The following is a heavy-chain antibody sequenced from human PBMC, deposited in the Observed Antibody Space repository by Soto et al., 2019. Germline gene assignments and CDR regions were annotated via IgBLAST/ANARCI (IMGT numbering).Heavy chain of an antibody. D-gene: IGHD6-19*01. CDR2: ISYDGSNK. CDR1: GFTFSSYA. J-gene: IGHJ4*02. CDR3: ARVSVAGTH. Sequence: QVQLVESGGGVVQPGRSLRLSCAASGFTFSSYAMPWVRQAPGKGLEWVAVISYDGSNKYYADSVKGRFTISRDNSKNTLYLQMNSLRAEDTAVYYCARVSVAGTHWGQGTLVTVSS. V-gene: IGHV3-30-3*01.